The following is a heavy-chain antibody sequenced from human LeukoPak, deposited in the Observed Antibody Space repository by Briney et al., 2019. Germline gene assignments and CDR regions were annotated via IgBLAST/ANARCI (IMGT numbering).Heavy chain of an antibody. CDR3: ARDLTPYCGGDCYQIDY. Sequence: SVKVSCKASGGTFSSYAISWVRQAPGQGLEWMGGIIPIFGTANYAQKFQGRVTITADESTSTAYMELSSLRSEDTAVYYCARDLTPYCGGDCYQIDYWGQGALVTVSS. CDR2: IIPIFGTA. J-gene: IGHJ4*02. D-gene: IGHD2-21*02. CDR1: GGTFSSYA. V-gene: IGHV1-69*13.